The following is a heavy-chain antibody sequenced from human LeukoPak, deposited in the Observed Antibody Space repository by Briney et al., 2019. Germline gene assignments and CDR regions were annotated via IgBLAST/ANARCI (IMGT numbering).Heavy chain of an antibody. CDR3: ARPSFSSGSYFDH. Sequence: GGSLRLSCAASGFTFSSYSMNWVRQAPGKGLEWVSSISRSSSYIYYADSVKGRFTISRDNTKTSLYLQMNSLRAEDTAVYYCARPSFSSGSYFDHWGQGALVTVSS. D-gene: IGHD6-19*01. CDR2: ISRSSSYI. V-gene: IGHV3-21*01. CDR1: GFTFSSYS. J-gene: IGHJ4*02.